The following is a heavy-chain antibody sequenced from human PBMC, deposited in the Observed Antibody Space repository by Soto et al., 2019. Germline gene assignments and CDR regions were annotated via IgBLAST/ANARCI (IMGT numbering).Heavy chain of an antibody. D-gene: IGHD3-3*01. V-gene: IGHV1-46*01. CDR1: GATFTSYY. Sequence: ASVQVSCKAPGATFTSYYLNWVRQSPGQGLEWMGVINPHGGSTKYAQKFQGRVTMTRDTSRSTVYMELRSLRSDDTAIYYCARSSGGNFGIIIEGSNWFDPWGQGTLVTVSS. CDR3: ARSSGGNFGIIIEGSNWFDP. J-gene: IGHJ5*02. CDR2: INPHGGST.